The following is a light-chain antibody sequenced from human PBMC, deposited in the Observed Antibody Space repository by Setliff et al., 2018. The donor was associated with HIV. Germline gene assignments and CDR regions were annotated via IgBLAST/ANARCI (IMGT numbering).Light chain of an antibody. CDR3: CSYSGRYTSVV. J-gene: IGLJ2*01. CDR1: SSDVGGYDY. CDR2: DLS. Sequence: QSVLTQPPSVSGSPGQSVTVSCTGTSSDVGGYDYVSWYQQHPGKAPKLIIYDLSKRPSGVPDRFSGSKSGNTASLTISGLQAEDEAEYYCCSYSGRYTSVVFGGGTKVTV. V-gene: IGLV2-11*01.